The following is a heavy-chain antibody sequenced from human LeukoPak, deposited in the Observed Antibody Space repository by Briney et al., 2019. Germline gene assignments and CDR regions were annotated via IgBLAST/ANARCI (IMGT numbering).Heavy chain of an antibody. V-gene: IGHV3-15*01. CDR3: TTVPYSSSWSPYYYYYMDV. CDR1: GFTFSNAW. Sequence: PGGSLRLSCAASGFTFSNAWMSWVRQAPGKGLEWVGRIKSKTDGGTTDYAAPVKGRFTISRDDSKNTLYLQMNSLKTEDTAVYYCTTVPYSSSWSPYYYYYMDVWGKGTTVTVSS. D-gene: IGHD6-13*01. CDR2: IKSKTDGGTT. J-gene: IGHJ6*03.